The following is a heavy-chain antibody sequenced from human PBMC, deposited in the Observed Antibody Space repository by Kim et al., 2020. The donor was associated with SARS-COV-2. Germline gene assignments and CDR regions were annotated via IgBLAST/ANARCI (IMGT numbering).Heavy chain of an antibody. CDR2: ISDTGHDT. J-gene: IGHJ3*01. D-gene: IGHD3-16*01. CDR3: APRGVPGRLMTIIDF. Sequence: GGSLRLSCAVSGFLFTSYAMTWVRQAPGKGLEWVSGISDTGHDTYYADSVKGRFSISRDNFKKILYLQMNNLRAEDTAVYYCAPRGVPGRLMTIIDFWGQGTTVTVSS. V-gene: IGHV3-23*01. CDR1: GFLFTSYA.